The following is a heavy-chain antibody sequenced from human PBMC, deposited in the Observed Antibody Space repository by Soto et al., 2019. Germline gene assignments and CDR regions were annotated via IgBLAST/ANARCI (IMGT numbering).Heavy chain of an antibody. V-gene: IGHV4-30-2*01. CDR1: GGSISSGAYS. D-gene: IGHD3-22*01. CDR2: IYHSGST. J-gene: IGHJ5*01. Sequence: SETLSLSCAVSGGSISSGAYSWSWIPQPPGKGLEWIGYIYHSGSTYYNPSLKSRVTISVDRSKNQFSLKLSSVTAADTAVYYCARVQIDYYDSSGFSPWFDPWGQGTLVTVSS. CDR3: ARVQIDYYDSSGFSPWFDP.